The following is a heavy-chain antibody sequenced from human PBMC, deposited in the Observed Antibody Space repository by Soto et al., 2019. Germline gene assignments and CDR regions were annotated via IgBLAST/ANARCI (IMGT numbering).Heavy chain of an antibody. CDR1: GGSISSGGYY. V-gene: IGHV4-31*03. CDR2: IYYSGST. Sequence: SETLSLTCTVSGGSISSGGYYWSWIRQHPGKGLEWIGYIYYSGSTHYNPSLKSRVTISVDTSKNQFSLKLSSVTAADTAVYYCARGVLRFLEWLSTPYMDVWGQGTTVTVSS. CDR3: ARGVLRFLEWLSTPYMDV. D-gene: IGHD3-3*01. J-gene: IGHJ6*02.